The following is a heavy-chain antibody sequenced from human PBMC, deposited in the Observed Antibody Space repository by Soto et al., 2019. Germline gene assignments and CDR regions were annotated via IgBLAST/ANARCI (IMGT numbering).Heavy chain of an antibody. V-gene: IGHV3-21*01. CDR1: GFTFSSYS. D-gene: IGHD6-19*01. CDR2: ISSSSSYI. J-gene: IGHJ6*03. CDR3: ARERGAVAGTGYMDV. Sequence: GGSLRLSCAASGFTFSSYSMNWVRQAPGKGLEWVSSISSSSSYIYYADSVKGRFTISRDNAKNSLDLQMNSLRAEDTAVYYCARERGAVAGTGYMDVWGKGTTVTVSS.